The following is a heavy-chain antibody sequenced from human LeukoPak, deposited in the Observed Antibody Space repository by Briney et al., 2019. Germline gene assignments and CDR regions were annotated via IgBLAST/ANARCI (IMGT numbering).Heavy chain of an antibody. J-gene: IGHJ4*02. Sequence: PGGSLRLSCAASGFTFTGYGMSWVRQAPGRGLEWVSGISGRGGSTDYADSVKGRFTISRDNSNNTLYLQMSSLRAEDTAVYYCVKALAHCTGGSCYSAVDYWGQGILVTVSS. CDR1: GFTFTGYG. CDR3: VKALAHCTGGSCYSAVDY. D-gene: IGHD2-15*01. CDR2: ISGRGGST. V-gene: IGHV3-23*01.